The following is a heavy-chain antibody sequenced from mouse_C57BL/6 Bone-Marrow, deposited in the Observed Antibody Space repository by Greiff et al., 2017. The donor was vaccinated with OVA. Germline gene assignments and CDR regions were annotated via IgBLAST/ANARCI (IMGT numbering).Heavy chain of an antibody. D-gene: IGHD1-1*01. V-gene: IGHV1-69*01. Sequence: QVQLQQPGAELVMPGASVKLSCKASGYTFTSYWMHWVKQRPGQGLEWIGEIDPSDSYTNYNQKFKGTSTLTVDNSSSTAYMQLSSLTSEDSAVYYCAIYYYGSSAWFAYWGQGTLVTVSA. CDR3: AIYYYGSSAWFAY. CDR2: IDPSDSYT. J-gene: IGHJ3*01. CDR1: GYTFTSYW.